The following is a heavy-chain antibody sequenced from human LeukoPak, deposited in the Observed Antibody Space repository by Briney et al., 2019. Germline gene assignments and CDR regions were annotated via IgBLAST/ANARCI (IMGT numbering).Heavy chain of an antibody. CDR1: GGSISSSRYY. CDR2: IYYSGST. J-gene: IGHJ4*02. Sequence: SETLSLTCTVSGGSISSSRYYWGWIRQPPGKGLEWIGSIYYSGSTSYNPSPKSRVTISVDTSKNQFSLKLSSVTAADTAVYYCARGTYGATSLYAYWGQGTLVTVSS. V-gene: IGHV4-39*07. D-gene: IGHD4-23*01. CDR3: ARGTYGATSLYAY.